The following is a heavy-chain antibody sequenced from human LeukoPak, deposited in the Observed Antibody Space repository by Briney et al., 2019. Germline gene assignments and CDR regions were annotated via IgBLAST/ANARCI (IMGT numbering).Heavy chain of an antibody. Sequence: PGGSLRLSCTASGFTFGDYAMSWVRQAPGKGLEWVGFIRSKAYGGTTEYAASVKGRFTISRDDSKSIAYLQMNSLKTEDTAVYYCTRAKGPMIVVTRMAYWGQGTLVTVSS. CDR2: IRSKAYGGTT. CDR1: GFTFGDYA. CDR3: TRAKGPMIVVTRMAY. D-gene: IGHD3-22*01. J-gene: IGHJ4*02. V-gene: IGHV3-49*04.